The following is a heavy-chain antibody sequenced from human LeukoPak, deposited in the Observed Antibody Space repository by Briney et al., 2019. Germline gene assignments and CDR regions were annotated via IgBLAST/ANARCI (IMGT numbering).Heavy chain of an antibody. Sequence: PGGSLRLSCAASGFTFSSYAMHWVRQAPGKGLEWVAVISYDGSNKYYAASVKGRFTISRDNSKNTLYLQMNSLRAEDTAVYYCARDGNPWIQLRLNWFDPWGQGTLVTVSS. V-gene: IGHV3-30*01. CDR2: ISYDGSNK. J-gene: IGHJ5*02. CDR1: GFTFSSYA. CDR3: ARDGNPWIQLRLNWFDP. D-gene: IGHD5-18*01.